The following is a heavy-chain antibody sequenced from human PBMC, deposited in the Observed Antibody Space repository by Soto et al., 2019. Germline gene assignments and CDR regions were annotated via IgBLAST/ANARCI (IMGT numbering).Heavy chain of an antibody. Sequence: QVQLQESGPGLVKPSQTLSLTCTVSGGSISSGGYYWSWIRQHPGKGLEWIGYIYYSGSTYYNPSLTSRVTISVDTSKNQFSLKLSSVTAAATAVYYCAREGGIVGATAADYWGQGTLVTVSS. J-gene: IGHJ4*02. D-gene: IGHD1-26*01. CDR2: IYYSGST. V-gene: IGHV4-31*03. CDR3: AREGGIVGATAADY. CDR1: GGSISSGGYY.